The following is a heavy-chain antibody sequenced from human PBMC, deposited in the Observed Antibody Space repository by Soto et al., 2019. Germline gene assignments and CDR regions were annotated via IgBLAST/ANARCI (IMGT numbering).Heavy chain of an antibody. CDR1: GFTFSYYW. D-gene: IGHD1-26*01. V-gene: IGHV3-74*01. CDR3: ARGDSGALDL. J-gene: IGHJ3*01. Sequence: EVQLVESGGGLVRPGGSLRLSCAASGFTFSYYWMHWVRQAPGKGLVWVSGIHRDGSSTTYADFVKGRFSISRDNARNSVDLKMNSVRVEDTPVYYCARGDSGALDLWGQGTVVTVSP. CDR2: IHRDGSST.